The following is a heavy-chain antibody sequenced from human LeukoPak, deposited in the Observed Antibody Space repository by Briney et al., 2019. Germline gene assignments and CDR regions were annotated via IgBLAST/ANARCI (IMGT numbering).Heavy chain of an antibody. CDR2: ISGSGGST. J-gene: IGHJ4*02. CDR1: GFTFSSYA. V-gene: IGHV3-23*01. D-gene: IGHD3-22*01. CDR3: AKDPPLTSYYYDSSGYYFDY. Sequence: HPGGSLRLSCAASGFTFSSYAMSWVRQAPGKGLEWVSAISGSGGSTYYADSVKGRFTISRDNSKNTLYLQMNSLRAEGTAVYYCAKDPPLTSYYYDSSGYYFDYWGQGTLVTVSS.